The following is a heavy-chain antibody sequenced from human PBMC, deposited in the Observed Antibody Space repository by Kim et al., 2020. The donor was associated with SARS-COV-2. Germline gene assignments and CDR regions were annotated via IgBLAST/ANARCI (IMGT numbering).Heavy chain of an antibody. J-gene: IGHJ6*02. CDR1: EYNLTTYW. D-gene: IGHD1-26*01. Sequence: GESLKISCKGSEYNLTTYWIGWVRQMPGKGLEWMGIIYPGDSDTRYSPSFQGQVTISADKSINTAYLHWSSLKASDTAMYYCGATTGFYYAMDVWGQGTSVTVSS. CDR2: IYPGDSDT. V-gene: IGHV5-51*01. CDR3: GATTGFYYAMDV.